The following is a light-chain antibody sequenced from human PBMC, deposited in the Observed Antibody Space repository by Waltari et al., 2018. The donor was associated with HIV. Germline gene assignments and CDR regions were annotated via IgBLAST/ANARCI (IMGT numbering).Light chain of an antibody. CDR2: DAS. Sequence: DLQMTQSPSSLSASVGDRVTITCQASQDISTHLNWYQQQPGKTPEVLIYDASNLETGVPSRFSGSGYGTHFTLTISRLQAEDMATYYCQQYDTLPPLSFGGGTKVEIK. CDR3: QQYDTLPPLS. CDR1: QDISTH. V-gene: IGKV1-33*01. J-gene: IGKJ4*01.